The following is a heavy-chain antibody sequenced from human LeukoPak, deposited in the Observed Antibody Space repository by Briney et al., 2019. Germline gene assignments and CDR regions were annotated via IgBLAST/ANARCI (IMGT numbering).Heavy chain of an antibody. CDR1: GYSISSGYD. J-gene: IGHJ4*02. Sequence: PSETLSLTCSVSGYSISSGYDWGRIRQPPGKGLEWIGSIYHSGNTYYNPSLGGRVAISVDTSNSQFSLRLSSVTAADTAVYYCAREGYYDFWTPAYYFDNWGQGTLVTVSS. CDR3: AREGYYDFWTPAYYFDN. V-gene: IGHV4-38-2*02. D-gene: IGHD3-3*01. CDR2: IYHSGNT.